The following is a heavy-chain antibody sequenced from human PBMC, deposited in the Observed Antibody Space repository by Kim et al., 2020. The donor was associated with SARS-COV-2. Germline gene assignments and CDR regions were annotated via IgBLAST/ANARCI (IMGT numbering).Heavy chain of an antibody. V-gene: IGHV3-30*04. J-gene: IGHJ6*02. CDR2: KSCDGGSK. CDR3: ARGGYVSSVGYGMDV. Sequence: GGSLRLSCAASGFTFSSYAMRWVRQAPGKGLEWVAVKSCDGGSKYDADSVKGRFTISRDNSKNTLYLQMNSLRAEDTAVYYCARGGYVSSVGYGMDVWGQGTTATV. D-gene: IGHD3-22*01. CDR1: GFTFSSYA.